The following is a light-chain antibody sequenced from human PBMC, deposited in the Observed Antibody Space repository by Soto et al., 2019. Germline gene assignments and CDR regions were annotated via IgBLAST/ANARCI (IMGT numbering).Light chain of an antibody. V-gene: IGLV2-14*01. CDR2: EIS. CDR3: SSYTSSSTLV. CDR1: SSDVGGYNY. Sequence: QSVLTQPASVSGSPGQSITISCTGTSSDVGGYNYFSWYQQHPGKAPKPMIYEISNRPSGVSNRFSGSKSGDTASLTISGLQAEDEADYYCSSYTSSSTLVFGTGTKVTVL. J-gene: IGLJ1*01.